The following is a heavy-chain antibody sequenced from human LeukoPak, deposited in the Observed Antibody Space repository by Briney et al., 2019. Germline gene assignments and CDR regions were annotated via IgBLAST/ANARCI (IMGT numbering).Heavy chain of an antibody. D-gene: IGHD2-8*01. CDR2: INPSGGST. J-gene: IGHJ4*02. CDR3: ARNGARPFDY. V-gene: IGHV1-46*01. Sequence: GASVTVSCKPSGYTFTSYYMHWVRQAPGQGLEWMGIINPSGGSTSYAQKFQGRVTMTRDMSTRTVYMELSSLRSEDTAVYYCARNGARPFDYWGQGTLVTVSS. CDR1: GYTFTSYY.